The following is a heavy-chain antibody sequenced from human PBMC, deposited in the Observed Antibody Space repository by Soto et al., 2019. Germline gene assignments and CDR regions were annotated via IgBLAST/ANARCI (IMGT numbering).Heavy chain of an antibody. CDR3: AIVWGRIFDY. D-gene: IGHD7-27*01. CDR1: GGSFSGYY. J-gene: IGHJ4*02. Sequence: QVQLQQWGAGLLKPSETLSLTCADYGGSFSGYYWNWIRQPPGKGLEWIGEINHSGSTNYNPSLKSRVTISVDTSKNQFSLKLSSVTAADTAVYYCAIVWGRIFDYWGQGTLVTVSS. CDR2: INHSGST. V-gene: IGHV4-34*01.